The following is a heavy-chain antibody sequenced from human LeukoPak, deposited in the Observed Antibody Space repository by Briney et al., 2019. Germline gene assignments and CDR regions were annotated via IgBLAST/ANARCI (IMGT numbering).Heavy chain of an antibody. CDR1: GGSISSYY. J-gene: IGHJ6*02. CDR3: ARDGLRFLEWSYGMDV. V-gene: IGHV4-59*01. Sequence: SETPSLTCTVSGGSISSYYWSWIRQPPGKGLEWIGYIYYSGSTNYNPSLKSRVTISVDTSKNQFSLKLSSVTAADTAVYYCARDGLRFLEWSYGMDVWGQGTTVTVSS. D-gene: IGHD3-3*01. CDR2: IYYSGST.